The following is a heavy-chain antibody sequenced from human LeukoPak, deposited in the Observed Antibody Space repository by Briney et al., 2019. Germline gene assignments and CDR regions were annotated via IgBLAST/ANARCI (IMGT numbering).Heavy chain of an antibody. CDR1: GFTFSNYW. V-gene: IGHV3-49*04. CDR2: IRSKAYGGTT. J-gene: IGHJ4*02. CDR3: TSTYSD. Sequence: GGSLRLSCAASGFTFSNYWMSWVRQAPGKGLEWVGFIRSKAYGGTTEYAASVKGRFTISRDDSKSIAYLQMNSLKTEDTAVYYCTSTYSDWGQGTLVTVSS. D-gene: IGHD2-15*01.